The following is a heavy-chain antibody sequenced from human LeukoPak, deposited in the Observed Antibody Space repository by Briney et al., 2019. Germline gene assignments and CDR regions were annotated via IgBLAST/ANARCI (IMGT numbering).Heavy chain of an antibody. CDR1: GYTFTTYA. J-gene: IGHJ5*02. CDR3: AFAEQYIENWFDP. V-gene: IGHV1-3*01. CDR2: INAGNGNT. D-gene: IGHD4-11*01. Sequence: ASVKVSCKASGYTFTTYAMHWVRQAPGQRLEWMGWINAGNGNTKYSQKFQGRVTITRDTSASTDYMELSSLKSEDTAVYYCAFAEQYIENWFDPWGQGTLVTVSS.